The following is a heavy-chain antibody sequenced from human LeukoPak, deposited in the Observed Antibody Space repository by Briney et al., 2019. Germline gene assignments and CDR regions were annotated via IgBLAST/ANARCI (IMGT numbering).Heavy chain of an antibody. CDR1: GFTLNSYL. CDR2: IKKDGSEE. CDR3: ARSNPNRNALDL. J-gene: IGHJ3*01. D-gene: IGHD1-14*01. Sequence: GGSLRLSCAASGFTLNSYLMSWVRQAPGRGLEWVANIKKDGSEENYLDSVKGRFTVSRDNTKNSLYLQMNSLRGEDTAVYYCARSNPNRNALDLWGQGTMVTISS. V-gene: IGHV3-7*01.